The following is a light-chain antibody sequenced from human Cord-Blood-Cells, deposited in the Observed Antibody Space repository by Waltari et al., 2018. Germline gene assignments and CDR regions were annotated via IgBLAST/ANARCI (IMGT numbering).Light chain of an antibody. V-gene: IGKV4-1*01. Sequence: IVMAQPPDALAVPIGERATINGTPSQSVLYSSNNKNYLAWYQQKPGQPPKLLIYWASTRESGVPDRFSGSGSGTDFTLTISSLQAEDVAVYYCQQYYSTPRTFGQGTKVEIK. J-gene: IGKJ1*01. CDR3: QQYYSTPRT. CDR2: WAS. CDR1: QSVLYSSNNKNY.